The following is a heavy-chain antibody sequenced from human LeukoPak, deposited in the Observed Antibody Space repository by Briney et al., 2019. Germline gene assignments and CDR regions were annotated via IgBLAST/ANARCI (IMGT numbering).Heavy chain of an antibody. J-gene: IGHJ4*02. CDR2: ISSSSSTI. CDR1: EFPFSSYS. D-gene: IGHD7-27*01. V-gene: IGHV3-48*01. CDR3: ARAGYYFDY. Sequence: PGGSLRLSCAVSEFPFSSYSMNWVRQAPGKGLEWISYISSSSSTIYYADSVKGRFTISRDNAKNSLYLQMNSLRVEDTAVYYCARAGYYFDYWGQGTLVTVSS.